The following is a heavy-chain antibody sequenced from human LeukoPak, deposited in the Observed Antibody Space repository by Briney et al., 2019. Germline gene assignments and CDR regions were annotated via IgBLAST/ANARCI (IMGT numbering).Heavy chain of an antibody. CDR3: ASDGYSYGSDLRGH. D-gene: IGHD5-18*01. CDR2: IKEDGSEK. V-gene: IGHV3-7*03. Sequence: PGESLRLSCAASGFTFSSYWMSWVRQAPGKGLEWVANIKEDGSEKYYVDSVKGRFTISRDNAKNSQHLQMNSLRAEDTAVYYCASDGYSYGSDLRGHWGQGTLVTVSS. J-gene: IGHJ4*02. CDR1: GFTFSSYW.